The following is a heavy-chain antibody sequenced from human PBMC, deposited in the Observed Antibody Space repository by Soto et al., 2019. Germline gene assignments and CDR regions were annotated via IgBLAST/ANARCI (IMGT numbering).Heavy chain of an antibody. CDR1: GFTFSSYA. CDR2: ISGSGGST. Sequence: PGGSLRLSCAASGFTFSSYAMSWVRQAPGKGLEWVSAISGSGGSTYYADSVKGRFTISRDNSKNTLYLQMNSLRAEDTAVYYCAKDLGYDSSGYPTYYFDYWGQGTLVTVSS. J-gene: IGHJ4*02. D-gene: IGHD3-22*01. V-gene: IGHV3-23*01. CDR3: AKDLGYDSSGYPTYYFDY.